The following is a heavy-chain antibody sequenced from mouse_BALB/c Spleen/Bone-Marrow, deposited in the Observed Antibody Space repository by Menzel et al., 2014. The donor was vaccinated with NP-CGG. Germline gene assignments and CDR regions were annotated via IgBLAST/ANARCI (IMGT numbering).Heavy chain of an antibody. CDR3: TRVNWPFDY. D-gene: IGHD4-1*01. J-gene: IGHJ2*01. CDR2: IRLKSNNYAT. CDR1: GFTFSNYW. Sequence: EVKLMESGGGLVQPGGSMKLSCVASGFTFSNYWMNWVRQSPEKGLEWVAEIRLKSNNYATHYAESVKGTFTISRDDSKSSVYLQMNNLRAEDTGIYYCTRVNWPFDYWGQGTTLTVSS. V-gene: IGHV6-6*02.